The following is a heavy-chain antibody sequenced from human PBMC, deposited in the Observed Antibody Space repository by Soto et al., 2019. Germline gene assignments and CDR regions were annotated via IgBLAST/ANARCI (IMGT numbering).Heavy chain of an antibody. J-gene: IGHJ6*02. CDR3: ARGQLYSSGWYDYYYYGMVV. CDR1: GGTFSSYA. Sequence: VQLVQSGAEVKKPGSSVKVSCKASGGTFSSYAISWVRQAPGQGLEWMGGIIPIFGTANYAQKFQGRVTITADKSTSTAYMELSSLRSEDTAVYYCARGQLYSSGWYDYYYYGMVVWGQGTTVTVSS. D-gene: IGHD6-19*01. V-gene: IGHV1-69*06. CDR2: IIPIFGTA.